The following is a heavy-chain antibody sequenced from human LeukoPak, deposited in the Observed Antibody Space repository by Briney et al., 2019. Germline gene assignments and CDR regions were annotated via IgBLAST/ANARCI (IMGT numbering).Heavy chain of an antibody. V-gene: IGHV3-64*01. CDR1: GFTFSSYA. D-gene: IGHD4-17*01. Sequence: GGSLRLSCAASGFTFSSYAMHWVRQAPGKGLEYVSAISSNGGSTYYANSVKGRFTISRDNSKNTLYLQMGSLRAEDMAVYYCVSSDYGDYGSFDYWGQGTLSPSPQ. CDR3: VSSDYGDYGSFDY. J-gene: IGHJ4*02. CDR2: ISSNGGST.